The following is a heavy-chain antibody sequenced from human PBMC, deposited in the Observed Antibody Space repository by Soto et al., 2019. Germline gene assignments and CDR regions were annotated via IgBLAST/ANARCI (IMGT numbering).Heavy chain of an antibody. CDR2: TYYRSKWYN. CDR1: GDSVPSNSAA. Sequence: SQTLSLTCAISGDSVPSNSAAWNWIRQSPSRGLEWLGRTYYRSKWYNDYAVSVKSRITINPDTSKNQFSLQLNSVTPEDTAVYYCARGKRLVGKGGYYYYGMDVWGQGTTVTVSS. CDR3: ARGKRLVGKGGYYYYGMDV. D-gene: IGHD6-6*01. V-gene: IGHV6-1*01. J-gene: IGHJ6*02.